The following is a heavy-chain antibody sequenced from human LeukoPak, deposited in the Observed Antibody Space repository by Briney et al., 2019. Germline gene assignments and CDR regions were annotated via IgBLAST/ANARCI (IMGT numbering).Heavy chain of an antibody. CDR3: AREEVRGVIDY. Sequence: SETLSLTCTVSGGSVSSGTYYWSWIRQPPGKGLEWIGFIYYSGSTNYNPSLKSRVTISVDTSKNQFSLKLSSVTAADTAVYYCAREEVRGVIDYWGQGTLVTVSS. D-gene: IGHD3-10*01. CDR1: GGSVSSGTYY. V-gene: IGHV4-61*01. CDR2: IYYSGST. J-gene: IGHJ4*02.